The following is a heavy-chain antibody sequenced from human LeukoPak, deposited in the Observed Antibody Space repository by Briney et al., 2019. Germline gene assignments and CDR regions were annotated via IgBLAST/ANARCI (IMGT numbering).Heavy chain of an antibody. J-gene: IGHJ3*02. V-gene: IGHV4-4*07. Sequence: PSETLSLTCTVSGGSISSYYWSWIRQPAGKGLEWIGRIYTSGSTNYNPSLKSRVTISVDTSKNQFSLKLSSVTAADTAVYYCARRALGYCSGGSCYSFAFDIWGQGTMVTVSS. CDR2: IYTSGST. CDR1: GGSISSYY. D-gene: IGHD2-15*01. CDR3: ARRALGYCSGGSCYSFAFDI.